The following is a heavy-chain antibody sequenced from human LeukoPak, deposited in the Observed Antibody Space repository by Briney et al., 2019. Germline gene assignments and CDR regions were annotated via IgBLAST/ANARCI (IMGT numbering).Heavy chain of an antibody. J-gene: IGHJ5*02. CDR1: GGSISSYY. CDR2: IYYSGST. D-gene: IGHD2-2*02. V-gene: IGHV4-59*01. Sequence: KPSETLSLTCTVSGGSISSYYWSWIRQPPGKGLEWIGYIYYSGSTNYNPSLKSRVTISVDTSKNQFSLKLSSVTAADTAVYYCAAQVVPAAIQSWFDPWGQGTLVTVSP. CDR3: AAQVVPAAIQSWFDP.